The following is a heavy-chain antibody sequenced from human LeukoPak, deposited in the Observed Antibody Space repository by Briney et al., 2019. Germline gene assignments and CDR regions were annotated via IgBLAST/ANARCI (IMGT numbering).Heavy chain of an antibody. V-gene: IGHV3-21*01. CDR1: GFTFSSYS. Sequence: AGGSLRLSCAASGFTFSSYSMNWVCQAPGKGLEWVSSISSSSSYIYYADSVKGRFTISRDNAKNSLYLQMNSLRAEDTAVYYCARVKIAVAGGLDYWGQGTLVTVSS. J-gene: IGHJ4*02. CDR3: ARVKIAVAGGLDY. D-gene: IGHD6-19*01. CDR2: ISSSSSYI.